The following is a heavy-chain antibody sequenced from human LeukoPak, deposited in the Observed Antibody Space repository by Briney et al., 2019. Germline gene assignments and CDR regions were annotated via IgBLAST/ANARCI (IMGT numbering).Heavy chain of an antibody. CDR1: VFTFSSYG. Sequence: PGGSLRLSCAVSVFTFSSYGMHWVRQAPGKGREWVAVIWYDGSNKYYADSVKGRFTISRDNSKNTLYLQMNSLRAEDTAVYYCSRGDLTYYFDYWGRGTLVTVSS. J-gene: IGHJ4*02. D-gene: IGHD2-21*02. V-gene: IGHV3-33*01. CDR2: IWYDGSNK. CDR3: SRGDLTYYFDY.